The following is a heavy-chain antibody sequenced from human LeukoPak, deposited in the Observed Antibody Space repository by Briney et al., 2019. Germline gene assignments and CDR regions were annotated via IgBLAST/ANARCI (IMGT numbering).Heavy chain of an antibody. CDR3: ATPDPYYDSSGYGL. CDR1: GGSISSYY. J-gene: IGHJ4*02. CDR2: INHSGST. D-gene: IGHD3-22*01. Sequence: SETLSLTCTVSGGSISSYYWSWIRQPPGKGLEWIGEINHSGSTNYNPSLKSRVTISVDTSKNQFSLKLSSVTAADTAVYYCATPDPYYDSSGYGLWGQGTLVTVSS. V-gene: IGHV4-34*01.